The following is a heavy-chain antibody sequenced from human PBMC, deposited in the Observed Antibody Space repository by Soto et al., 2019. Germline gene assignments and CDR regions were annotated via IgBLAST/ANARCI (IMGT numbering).Heavy chain of an antibody. V-gene: IGHV4-34*01. CDR3: ARGSGIVALPGELEDVKYDY. Sequence: QVQLQQWGAGLAKPWETLSLSCAVYGQSFSGHSWAWIRQPPGKGLEWIGEINESGSTYYNPSLKSRVTISTDTSKKQFSLKLSSVSAADTAAYFCARGSGIVALPGELEDVKYDYWGQGTLVNVSS. CDR1: GQSFSGHS. D-gene: IGHD1-1*01. J-gene: IGHJ4*02. CDR2: INESGST.